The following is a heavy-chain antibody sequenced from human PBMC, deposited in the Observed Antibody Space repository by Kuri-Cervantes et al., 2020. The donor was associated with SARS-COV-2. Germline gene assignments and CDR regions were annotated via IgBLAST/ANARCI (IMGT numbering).Heavy chain of an antibody. J-gene: IGHJ4*02. CDR1: GFTFSVYA. CDR2: ISGSGAVT. CDR3: AKDWSGTSGAGSPVFDY. Sequence: GESLKISCAASGFTFSVYAMSWVRQDPGKGLEWVAGISGSGAVTYYTDSLRGRFTISRDHSKNTVILQMTSLRAEDTAVYYCAKDWSGTSGAGSPVFDYWGQGTLVTVSS. D-gene: IGHD3-10*01. V-gene: IGHV3-23*01.